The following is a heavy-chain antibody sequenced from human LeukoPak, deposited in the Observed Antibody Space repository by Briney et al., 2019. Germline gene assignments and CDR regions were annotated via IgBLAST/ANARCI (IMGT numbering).Heavy chain of an antibody. CDR2: INPNNGGT. CDR3: AKDAIVRDYSNSDY. J-gene: IGHJ4*02. CDR1: GYTFTAYY. V-gene: IGHV1-2*02. D-gene: IGHD4-11*01. Sequence: ASVKVSCKASGYTFTAYYVHWVRQAPGQGLEWMGWINPNNGGTSYAQKFRGRVTMTRDTSITTAYMEVTRLTSDDTAVYYCAKDAIVRDYSNSDYWGQGTLVTVSS.